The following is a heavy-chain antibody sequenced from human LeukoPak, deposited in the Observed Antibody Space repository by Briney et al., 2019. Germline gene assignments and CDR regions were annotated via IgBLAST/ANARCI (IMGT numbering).Heavy chain of an antibody. J-gene: IGHJ4*02. Sequence: KSSETLSLTCAVYGESFNNYYWTWIRQSPGKGLEWIGEINHSGSTNYNPSLNSRVTISVDPSKNQFSLKLTSVIAADTAVYYCARAGWFGELYGPLDFWGQGTLVTVSS. CDR2: INHSGST. CDR3: ARAGWFGELYGPLDF. CDR1: GESFNNYY. D-gene: IGHD3-10*01. V-gene: IGHV4-34*01.